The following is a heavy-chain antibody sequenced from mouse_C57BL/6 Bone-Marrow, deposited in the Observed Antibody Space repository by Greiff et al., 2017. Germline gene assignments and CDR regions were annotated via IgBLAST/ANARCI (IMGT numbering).Heavy chain of an antibody. Sequence: EVQLQQSGPELVKPGASVKISCKASGYTFTDYYMNWVKQSHGKGLEWIGDINPNNGGTSYNQKFKGKATLTVDKSSSTAYMERRSLTSEDSAVYYCAGDCNCVGWFAYGGQGTRVTVSA. CDR2: INPNNGGT. V-gene: IGHV1-26*01. D-gene: IGHD2-1*01. CDR1: GYTFTDYY. CDR3: AGDCNCVGWFAY. J-gene: IGHJ3*01.